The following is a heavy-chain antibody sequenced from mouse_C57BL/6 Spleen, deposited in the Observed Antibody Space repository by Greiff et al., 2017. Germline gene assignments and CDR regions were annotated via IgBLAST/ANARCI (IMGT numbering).Heavy chain of an antibody. CDR3: ARYDYDDYYAMDY. D-gene: IGHD2-4*01. J-gene: IGHJ4*01. CDR2: INPSNGGT. Sequence: QVHVKQPGTELVKPGASVKLSCKASGYTFTSYWMHWVKQRPGQGLEWIGNINPSNGGTNYNEKFKSKATLTVDKSSSTAYMQLSSLTSEDSAVYYCARYDYDDYYAMDYWGQGTSVTVSS. V-gene: IGHV1-53*01. CDR1: GYTFTSYW.